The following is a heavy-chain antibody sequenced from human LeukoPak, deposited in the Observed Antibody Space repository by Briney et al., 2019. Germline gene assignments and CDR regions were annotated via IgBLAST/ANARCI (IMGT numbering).Heavy chain of an antibody. CDR3: AKDPGNGLYRLYGMDV. D-gene: IGHD3-16*02. Sequence: PGGSLRLSCAASGFTFDNNAIHWVRQAPGKGLEWVSGISWNRGTIVYADSVKGRFTISRDNAKNSLYLQMNSLRPEDTALYYCAKDPGNGLYRLYGMDVWGQRDTGTGSS. V-gene: IGHV3-9*01. CDR1: GFTFDNNA. J-gene: IGHJ6*02. CDR2: ISWNRGTI.